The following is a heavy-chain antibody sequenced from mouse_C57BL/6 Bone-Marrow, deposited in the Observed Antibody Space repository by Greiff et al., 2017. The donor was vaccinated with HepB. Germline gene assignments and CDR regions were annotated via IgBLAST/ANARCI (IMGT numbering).Heavy chain of an antibody. V-gene: IGHV5-15*01. D-gene: IGHD1-1*01. CDR2: ISNLAYSI. CDR3: ARHYYYWYFDV. Sequence: DVMLVESGGGLVQPGGSLKLSCAASGFTFSDYGMAWVRQAPRKGPEWVAFISNLAYSIYYADTVTGRFTISRENAKNTLYLEMSSLRSEDTAMYYCARHYYYWYFDVWGTGTTVTVSS. CDR1: GFTFSDYG. J-gene: IGHJ1*03.